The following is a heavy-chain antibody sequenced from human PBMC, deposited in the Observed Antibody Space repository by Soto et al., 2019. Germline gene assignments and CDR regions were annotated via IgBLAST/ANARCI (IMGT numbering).Heavy chain of an antibody. CDR2: ISSSSSYI. CDR1: GFTFSSYS. J-gene: IGHJ6*02. CDR3: ARDSSSPFYGSGSYPDYYYYGMDV. V-gene: IGHV3-21*01. D-gene: IGHD3-10*01. Sequence: GGSLRLSCAASGFTFSSYSMNWVRQAPGKGLEWVSSISSSSSYIYYADSVKGRFTISRDNAKNSLYLQMNSLRAEDTAVYYCARDSSSPFYGSGSYPDYYYYGMDVWGQGTTVTVSS.